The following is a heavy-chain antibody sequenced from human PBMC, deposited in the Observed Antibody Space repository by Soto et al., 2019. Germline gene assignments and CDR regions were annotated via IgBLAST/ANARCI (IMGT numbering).Heavy chain of an antibody. D-gene: IGHD6-13*01. J-gene: IGHJ6*02. CDR1: GYSFTSYW. Sequence: GESLKISCKGSGYSFTSYWIGWVRQMPGKGLEWMGIIYPGDSDTRYSPSFQGQVTISAGKSISTAYLQWSSLKASDTAMYYCARHLRGQLVDGYYYYGMDVWGQGTTVTVSS. V-gene: IGHV5-51*01. CDR2: IYPGDSDT. CDR3: ARHLRGQLVDGYYYYGMDV.